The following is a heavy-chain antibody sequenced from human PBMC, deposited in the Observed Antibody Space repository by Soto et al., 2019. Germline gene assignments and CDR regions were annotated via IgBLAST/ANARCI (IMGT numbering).Heavy chain of an antibody. J-gene: IGHJ6*02. Sequence: QVQLVESGGGVVQPGRSLRLSCAASGFTFSSYAMHWVRQAPGKGLEWVAVISYDGSNKYYADSVKGRFTISRDNSKNTLYLQMNSRRAEDTAVYYCAREQIVLVPAAMGHYYYYGMDVWGQGTTVTVSS. D-gene: IGHD2-2*01. CDR1: GFTFSSYA. CDR3: AREQIVLVPAAMGHYYYYGMDV. CDR2: ISYDGSNK. V-gene: IGHV3-30-3*01.